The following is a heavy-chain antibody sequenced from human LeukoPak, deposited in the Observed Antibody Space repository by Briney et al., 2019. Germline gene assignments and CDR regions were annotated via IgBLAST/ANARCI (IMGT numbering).Heavy chain of an antibody. V-gene: IGHV3-23*01. Sequence: PGGSLRLSCAASGFTFTTYAMSWVRQTPGRGLEWVSAISGSGDNTYYADSVKGRFTISRDNSKNTLYLQMNSLRAEDTAVYYCARVTYGSGTYGAFEYWGQGTLVTVSS. D-gene: IGHD3-10*01. CDR2: ISGSGDNT. J-gene: IGHJ4*02. CDR1: GFTFTTYA. CDR3: ARVTYGSGTYGAFEY.